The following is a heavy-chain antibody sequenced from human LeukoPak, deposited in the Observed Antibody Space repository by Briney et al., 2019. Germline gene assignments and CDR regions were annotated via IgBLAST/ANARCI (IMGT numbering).Heavy chain of an antibody. Sequence: GGSLRLSCAASGFSFNNAWMSWVRQAPGKGLEWVSVIYSGGSTYYADSVKGRFTISRDNSKNTLYLQMNSLRAEDTAVYYCARDDSSGYYYYYYYYGMDVWGQGTTVTVSS. CDR2: IYSGGST. D-gene: IGHD3-22*01. CDR1: GFSFNNAW. V-gene: IGHV3-66*02. CDR3: ARDDSSGYYYYYYYYGMDV. J-gene: IGHJ6*02.